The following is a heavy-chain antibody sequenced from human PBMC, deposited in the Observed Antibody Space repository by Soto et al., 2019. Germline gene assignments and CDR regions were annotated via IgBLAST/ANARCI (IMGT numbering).Heavy chain of an antibody. CDR1: VFTFSIYA. J-gene: IGHJ4*02. D-gene: IGHD3-22*01. Sequence: LRLSCAASVFTFSIYAMSWVRQAPGKGLEWVSAISGSGGSTYYADSVKGRFTISRDNSKNTLYLQMNSLRAEDTAVYYCAKDQGYDSSGYLYWGQGTLVTVSS. CDR2: ISGSGGST. V-gene: IGHV3-23*01. CDR3: AKDQGYDSSGYLY.